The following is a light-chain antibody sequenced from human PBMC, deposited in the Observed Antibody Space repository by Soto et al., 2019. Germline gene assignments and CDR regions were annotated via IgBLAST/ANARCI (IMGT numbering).Light chain of an antibody. CDR2: GNS. Sequence: QSVLTQPPSVSGAPGQRVTISCTGSRSNIGAGYYVYWYQQLPGTAPKLLIYGNSNRPSGVPDRFSGSMSGTSASLAITGLQAEDEADSYCQSYDSSLSANVFATGTKLTVL. CDR1: RSNIGAGYY. V-gene: IGLV1-40*01. J-gene: IGLJ1*01. CDR3: QSYDSSLSANV.